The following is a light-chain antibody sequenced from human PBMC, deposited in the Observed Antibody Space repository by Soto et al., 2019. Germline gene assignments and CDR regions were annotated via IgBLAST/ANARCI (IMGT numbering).Light chain of an antibody. CDR1: QSVSSSS. J-gene: IGKJ1*01. V-gene: IGKV3-20*01. CDR3: QQYGDSPRT. CDR2: GAS. Sequence: EIVLTQSPGTLSLSPGERATLSCRASQSVSSSSLAWYQQKPGQAPRLLIYGASNRATGIPDRFSGSGSGTDFTLTISRLEPEDFALYYCQQYGDSPRTFGQGTKV.